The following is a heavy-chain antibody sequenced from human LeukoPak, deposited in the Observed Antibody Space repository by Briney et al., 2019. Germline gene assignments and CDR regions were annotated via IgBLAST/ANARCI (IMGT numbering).Heavy chain of an antibody. D-gene: IGHD3-16*02. V-gene: IGHV1-69*05. Sequence: ASVKVSCKASGGTFSSYAISWVRQAPGQGLEWMGGIIPIFGTANYAQKFQGRVTMTTDTSTSTAYMEPRSLRSDGTAVYYCARDGDGVDYDYVWGSYRLRLPFDYWGQGTLVTVSS. CDR1: GGTFSSYA. CDR3: ARDGDGVDYDYVWGSYRLRLPFDY. J-gene: IGHJ4*02. CDR2: IIPIFGTA.